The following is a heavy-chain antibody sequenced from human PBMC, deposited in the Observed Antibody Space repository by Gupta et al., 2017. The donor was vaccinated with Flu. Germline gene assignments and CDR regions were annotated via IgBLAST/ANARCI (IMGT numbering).Heavy chain of an antibody. CDR1: G. CDR3: ARGQGSSWNYYYYGMDV. V-gene: IGHV1-18*01. CDR2: IRTFNGKT. J-gene: IGHJ6*02. Sequence: GISWGRQAPGQGLEWMGWIRTFNGKTNYPQKLQGRVTMTTDTSANTTYMELRSLRPDDTAVYYCARGQGSSWNYYYYGMDVWGQGTTVTVSS. D-gene: IGHD6-13*01.